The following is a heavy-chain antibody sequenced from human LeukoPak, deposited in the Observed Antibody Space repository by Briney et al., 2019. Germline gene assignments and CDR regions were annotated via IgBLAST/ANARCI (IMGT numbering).Heavy chain of an antibody. CDR3: ARDIYGSGSAVDY. Sequence: GGSLRLSREASGFTFKNAWMIWVRQAPGKGLEWVSSISSSSSYIYYADSVKGRFTISRDNAKNSLYLQMNSLRAEDTAVYYCARDIYGSGSAVDYWGQGTLVTVSS. CDR1: GFTFKNAW. J-gene: IGHJ4*02. V-gene: IGHV3-21*01. D-gene: IGHD3-10*01. CDR2: ISSSSSYI.